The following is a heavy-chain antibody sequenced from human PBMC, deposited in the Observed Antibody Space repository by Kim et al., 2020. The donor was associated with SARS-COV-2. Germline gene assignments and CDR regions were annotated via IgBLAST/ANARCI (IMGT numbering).Heavy chain of an antibody. CDR3: AKCPLNSYYCDS. D-gene: IGHD2-21*01. V-gene: IGHV3-9*01. Sequence: GYADSVKGRFTLSRDNAKNTLYLQMTSLRTEDTALYYCAKCPLNSYYCDSWGQGTLVTVSS. J-gene: IGHJ4*02.